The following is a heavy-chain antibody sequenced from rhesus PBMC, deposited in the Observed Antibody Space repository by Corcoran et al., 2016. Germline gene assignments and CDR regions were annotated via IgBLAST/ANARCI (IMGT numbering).Heavy chain of an antibody. Sequence: QVQLQESGPGLVKPSETRSLTCAVSGGSISGASWNWIRQPTGEGLVRVGYNGGAEERGYNGGASGGTHLTPSRRGRVTISTDTSKNPFSLTLTSVTAADTAMYYCSRGDSSGRLGSYWGQGVLVTVSS. D-gene: IGHD6-31*01. CDR2: NGGAEERGYNGGASGGT. CDR3: SRGDSSGRLGSY. V-gene: IGHV4-165*02. CDR1: GGSISGAS. J-gene: IGHJ4*01.